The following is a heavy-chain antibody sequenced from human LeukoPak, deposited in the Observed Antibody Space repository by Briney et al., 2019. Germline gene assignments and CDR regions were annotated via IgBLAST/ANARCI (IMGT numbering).Heavy chain of an antibody. CDR1: GGTFSSYT. V-gene: IGHV1-69*04. Sequence: SVKVSCKASGGTFSSYTISWVRQAPGQGLEWMGRIIPILGIANYAQKFQGRVTITADKSTSTAYMELSSLRSEDTAVYYCARELRFLEWLPPGYYGMDGWGQGTKVTVSS. CDR2: IIPILGIA. D-gene: IGHD3-3*01. CDR3: ARELRFLEWLPPGYYGMDG. J-gene: IGHJ6*02.